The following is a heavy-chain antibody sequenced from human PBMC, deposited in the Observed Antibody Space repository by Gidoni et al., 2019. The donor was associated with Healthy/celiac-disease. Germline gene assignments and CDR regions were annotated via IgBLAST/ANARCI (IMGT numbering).Heavy chain of an antibody. J-gene: IGHJ4*02. CDR2: ILPIFGIA. V-gene: IGHV1-69*04. CDR3: ARAAVVGASPIFDY. CDR1: GGTFRSDA. Sequence: QVQLVPSGPAVKKPGSSVQVSCKASGGTFRSDAISWLRQAPGQGLEWMGRILPIFGIANYAQKFQGRVTITADKSTSTAYMELSSLRSEDTAVYYCARAAVVGASPIFDYWGQGTLVTVS. D-gene: IGHD1-26*01.